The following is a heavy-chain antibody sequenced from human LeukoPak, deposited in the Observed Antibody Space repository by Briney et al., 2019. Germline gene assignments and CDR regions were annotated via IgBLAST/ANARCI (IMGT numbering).Heavy chain of an antibody. V-gene: IGHV4-4*07. CDR3: ARGNNNNVFDS. CDR1: GGSTSSYY. CDR2: ISTSGST. Sequence: SETLSLTCTVSGGSTSSYYWNWIRQPAEKGVEWIGRISTSGSTNSNPSLKSRLTMSLDPSKNQFSLKLSSVTAADTGVYYCARGNNNNVFDSWGQGTLATVSS. J-gene: IGHJ4*02. D-gene: IGHD2-8*01.